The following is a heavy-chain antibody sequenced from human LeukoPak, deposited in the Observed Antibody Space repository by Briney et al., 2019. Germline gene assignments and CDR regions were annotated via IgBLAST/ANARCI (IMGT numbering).Heavy chain of an antibody. Sequence: SETLSLTCTVSNGYISNSNFYWGWIRQPPGKGLEWIGRIYTSGSTNYNPSLKSRVTISVDTSKNQFSLKLSSVTAADTAVYYCARVADYYDSSGYYDYWGQGTLVTVSS. D-gene: IGHD3-22*01. CDR2: IYTSGST. V-gene: IGHV4-61*02. CDR3: ARVADYYDSSGYYDY. CDR1: NGYISNSNFY. J-gene: IGHJ4*02.